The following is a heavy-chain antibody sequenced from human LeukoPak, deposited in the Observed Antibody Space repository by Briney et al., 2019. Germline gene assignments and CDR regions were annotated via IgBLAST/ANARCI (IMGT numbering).Heavy chain of an antibody. D-gene: IGHD3-22*01. CDR1: GGSFSGYY. CDR3: ARREITMIVAHFDY. V-gene: IGHV4-34*01. J-gene: IGHJ4*02. Sequence: PSETLSLTCAVYGGSFSGYYWSWIRLPPGKGLEWIGEINHSGSTNYNPSLKSRVTISVDTSKNQFSLKLSSVTAADTAVYHCARREITMIVAHFDYWGQGTLVTVSS. CDR2: INHSGST.